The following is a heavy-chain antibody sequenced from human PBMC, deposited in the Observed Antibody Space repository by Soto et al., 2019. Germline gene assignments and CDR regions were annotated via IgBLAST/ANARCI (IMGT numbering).Heavy chain of an antibody. Sequence: SVKVSCKASGGTFSSYAISWVRQAPGQGLEWMGGIIPIFGTANYAQKFQGRVTITADKSTSTAYMELSSLGSEDTAVYCCARFVRPGYCSSTSCRYFDYWGQGTLVTV. CDR1: GGTFSSYA. V-gene: IGHV1-69*06. CDR2: IIPIFGTA. J-gene: IGHJ4*02. D-gene: IGHD2-2*01. CDR3: ARFVRPGYCSSTSCRYFDY.